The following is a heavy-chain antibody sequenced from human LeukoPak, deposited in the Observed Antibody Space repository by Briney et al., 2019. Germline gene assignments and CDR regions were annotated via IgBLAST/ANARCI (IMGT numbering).Heavy chain of an antibody. Sequence: GGSLRLSCAASGFTFSSYGMHWVRQAPGKGLEWVAFIRYDGSNKYYADSVKGRFTISRDNSKNTLYLQMNSLRAEDTAVYYCAKDRTRIAAAGTGDYWGQGTLVTVSS. J-gene: IGHJ4*02. CDR2: IRYDGSNK. D-gene: IGHD6-13*01. CDR1: GFTFSSYG. CDR3: AKDRTRIAAAGTGDY. V-gene: IGHV3-30*02.